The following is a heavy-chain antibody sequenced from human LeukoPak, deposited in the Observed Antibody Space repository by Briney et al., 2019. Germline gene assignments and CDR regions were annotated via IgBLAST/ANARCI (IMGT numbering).Heavy chain of an antibody. CDR1: GFTFSNYW. CDR2: IKQDGNEK. CDR3: AKEVAANPYYMDV. D-gene: IGHD2-15*01. J-gene: IGHJ6*03. Sequence: GGSRRLTCAASGFTFSNYWMSWVRQAPGKGLEWVANIKQDGNEKYYVNSVKGRFTISRDNAKNSLYLQMNSLRAEDTAVYYCAKEVAANPYYMDVWGKGTTVTVSS. V-gene: IGHV3-7*03.